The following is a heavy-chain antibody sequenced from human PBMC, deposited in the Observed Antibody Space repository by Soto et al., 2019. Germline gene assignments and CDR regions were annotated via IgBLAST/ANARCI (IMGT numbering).Heavy chain of an antibody. D-gene: IGHD3-10*01. J-gene: IGHJ3*02. V-gene: IGHV3-23*01. CDR2: ISSSGGNT. Sequence: PGGSLRLSCAASGFTFSTYAMSWVRQAPGKGQEWVSTISSSGGNTYYTDSVKGRFTISRDNSKNTLYLQMNSLRAEDTAIYYCAKRPTSTGFGDPFDIWGQGTMVTVSS. CDR3: AKRPTSTGFGDPFDI. CDR1: GFTFSTYA.